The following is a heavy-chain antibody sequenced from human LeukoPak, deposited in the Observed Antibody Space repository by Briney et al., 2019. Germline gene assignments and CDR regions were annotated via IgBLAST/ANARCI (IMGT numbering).Heavy chain of an antibody. J-gene: IGHJ4*02. CDR2: MRYDGTHR. D-gene: IGHD5-18*01. V-gene: IGHV3-30*02. CDR1: GFRFSTYV. CDR3: AKDANSHGYLPSYFES. Sequence: GGSLRLSCAASGFRFSTYVMHCLRQAPGKGLEGVASMRYDGTHRYYGDSMKGRFAISRDNSTNTLYVQMSNLRAEDTAVYYYAKDANSHGYLPSYFESWGQGTLVTVSS.